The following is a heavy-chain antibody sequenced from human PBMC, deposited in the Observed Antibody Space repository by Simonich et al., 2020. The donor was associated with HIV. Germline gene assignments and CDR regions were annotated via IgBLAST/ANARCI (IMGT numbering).Heavy chain of an antibody. J-gene: IGHJ2*01. CDR2: ITPGGSR. Sequence: QVQLVQSGAEVKKPGASVKVSCKASGDTFTRYYMNWVRQAPGQGLEWMVKITPGGSRTYAQKFQGRVTMTRDTSTSTVYMELSRLRSEDTAVYYCAGDSGGYWYFDLWGRGTLVTVSS. V-gene: IGHV1-46*01. CDR1: GDTFTRYY. CDR3: AGDSGGYWYFDL. D-gene: IGHD2-15*01.